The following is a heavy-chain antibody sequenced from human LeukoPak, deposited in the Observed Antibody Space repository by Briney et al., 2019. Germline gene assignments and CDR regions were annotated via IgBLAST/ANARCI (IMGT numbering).Heavy chain of an antibody. Sequence: PGGSLRLSCAASGFTFSSYAMPWVRQAPGKGLEWVAVISYDGSNKYYADSVKGRFTISRDNAKNSLCLQMNSLRAEDTAVYYCARGLSTMVRGVNKNDYWGQGTLVTVSS. J-gene: IGHJ4*02. V-gene: IGHV3-30-3*01. D-gene: IGHD3-10*01. CDR1: GFTFSSYA. CDR3: ARGLSTMVRGVNKNDY. CDR2: ISYDGSNK.